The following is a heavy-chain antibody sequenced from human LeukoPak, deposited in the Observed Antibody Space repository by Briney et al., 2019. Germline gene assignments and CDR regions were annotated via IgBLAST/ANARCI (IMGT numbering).Heavy chain of an antibody. Sequence: QAGGSLRLSCAASGFTFSSFAMSWVRQAPGKGLEWVSTISGSGGNTYSADSVKGRFTISRDNSKNTLYLQMNSLRAEDTAVYYCAKVFILRAFEYRGQGTLVTVSS. D-gene: IGHD2-15*01. V-gene: IGHV3-23*01. CDR3: AKVFILRAFEY. CDR1: GFTFSSFA. CDR2: ISGSGGNT. J-gene: IGHJ4*02.